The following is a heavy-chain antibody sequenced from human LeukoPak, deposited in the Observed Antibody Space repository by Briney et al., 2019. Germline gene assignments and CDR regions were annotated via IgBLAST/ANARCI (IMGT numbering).Heavy chain of an antibody. J-gene: IGHJ4*02. Sequence: GASVKVSCKASGYTFTSYAMNWVRQAPGQGLEWMGWINTNTGNPTYAQGFTGRFVFSLDTSVSTAYLQISSLKAEDTALYYCAKGGRNTYGSTIDYWGQGTLVSVSS. D-gene: IGHD5-18*01. CDR1: GYTFTSYA. CDR3: AKGGRNTYGSTIDY. CDR2: INTNTGNP. V-gene: IGHV7-4-1*02.